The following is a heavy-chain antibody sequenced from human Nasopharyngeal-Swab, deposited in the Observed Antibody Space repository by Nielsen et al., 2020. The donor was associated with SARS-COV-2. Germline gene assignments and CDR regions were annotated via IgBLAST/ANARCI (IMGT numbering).Heavy chain of an antibody. J-gene: IGHJ5*02. CDR1: GGSISSGSYY. Sequence: SETLSLTCTVSGGSISSGSYYWSWIRQPAGKGLEWIGSIYYSGSTYYNPSLKSRVTISVDTSKNQFSLKLSSVTAADTAVYYCARQEEGDGPYWFDPWGQGTLVTVSS. CDR3: ARQEEGDGPYWFDP. D-gene: IGHD3-16*01. CDR2: IYYSGST. V-gene: IGHV4-39*01.